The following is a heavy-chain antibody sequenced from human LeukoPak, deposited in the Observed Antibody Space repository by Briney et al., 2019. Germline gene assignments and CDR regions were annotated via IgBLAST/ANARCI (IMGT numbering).Heavy chain of an antibody. D-gene: IGHD1-26*01. CDR2: IYYSGST. J-gene: IGHJ4*02. CDR3: ARHGGSYYLLLDY. V-gene: IGHV4-39*01. Sequence: SGGSLRLSCAASGFTFSSYAMSWVRQAPGKGLEWIGSIYYSGSTYYNPSLKSRVTISVDTSKNQFSLKLSSVTAADTAVYYCARHGGSYYLLLDYWGQGTLVTVSP. CDR1: GFTFSSYA.